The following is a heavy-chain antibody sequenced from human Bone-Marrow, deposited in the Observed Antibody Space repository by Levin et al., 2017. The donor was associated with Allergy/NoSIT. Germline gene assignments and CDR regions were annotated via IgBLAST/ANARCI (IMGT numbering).Heavy chain of an antibody. V-gene: IGHV3-21*01. CDR2: ISGGGGAI. J-gene: IGHJ4*02. CDR3: AGPKEGHNAFDH. D-gene: IGHD5-24*01. Sequence: PGGSLRLSCVVSGLTFSVYSLNWVRQAPGRGLEWVASISGGGGAIYYAASVKGRSTTSRDNSRNPMYLQMNSLNDGDTAEYYCAGPKEGHNAFDHCGQGSLVTVS. CDR1: GLTFSVYS.